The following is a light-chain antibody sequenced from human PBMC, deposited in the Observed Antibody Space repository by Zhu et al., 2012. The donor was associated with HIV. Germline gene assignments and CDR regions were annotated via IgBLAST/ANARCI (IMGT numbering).Light chain of an antibody. CDR1: QSINTY. Sequence: EIVLTQSPGTLSLSPGERATLSCRASQSINTYLAWYQQKPGQAPRLLIYGASSRATGIPDRFSGSGSETEFTLTISGLQPDDFGTYYCHQYKSYSDYTFGQGTKLEIK. V-gene: IGKV3-20*01. CDR2: GAS. J-gene: IGKJ2*01. CDR3: HQYKSYSDYT.